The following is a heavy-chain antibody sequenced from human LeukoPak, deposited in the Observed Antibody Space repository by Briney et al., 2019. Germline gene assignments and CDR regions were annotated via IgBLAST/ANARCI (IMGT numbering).Heavy chain of an antibody. Sequence: SWIPQAPGKGLEWLSYINIGGTNTHYADSVKGRFTISRDNAKKSLYLEMNNLRAEDTAVYYCATDGAGFDTWGQGVLVTVSS. J-gene: IGHJ5*02. CDR2: INIGGTNT. V-gene: IGHV3-11*01. CDR3: ATDGAGFDT.